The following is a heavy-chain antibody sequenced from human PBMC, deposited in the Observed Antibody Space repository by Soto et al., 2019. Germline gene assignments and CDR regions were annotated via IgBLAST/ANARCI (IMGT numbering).Heavy chain of an antibody. CDR2: IYGGGTT. CDR1: GFTVSSKY. D-gene: IGHD6-19*01. J-gene: IGHJ4*02. Sequence: EVQLVESGGGLIQPGGSLRLSCAASGFTVSSKYMTWVRQAPGKGLEWVSVIYGGGTTYYADSVKGRFTISRDNSKNTLYLQMNSLRAEDTAVYYCVKTTGWPGFYFWGEGTLVTVSS. CDR3: VKTTGWPGFYF. V-gene: IGHV3-53*01.